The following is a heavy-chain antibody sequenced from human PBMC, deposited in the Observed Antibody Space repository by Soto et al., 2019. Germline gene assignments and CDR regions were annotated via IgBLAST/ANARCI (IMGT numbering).Heavy chain of an antibody. J-gene: IGHJ4*02. CDR3: TRGPYYYDSSGYYPRYYFDY. D-gene: IGHD3-22*01. CDR1: GFTFGDCA. Sequence: PGGSLRLSCTASGFTFGDCAMSWVRQAPGKGLEWVGFIRSKAYGGTTEYAASVKGRFTIPRDDSKSIAYLQMNSLKTEDTAVYYCTRGPYYYDSSGYYPRYYFDYWGQGTPVTVSS. V-gene: IGHV3-49*04. CDR2: IRSKAYGGTT.